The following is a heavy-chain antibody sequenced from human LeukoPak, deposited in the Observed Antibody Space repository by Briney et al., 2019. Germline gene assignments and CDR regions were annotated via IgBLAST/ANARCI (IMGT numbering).Heavy chain of an antibody. J-gene: IGHJ3*02. V-gene: IGHV5-51*01. CDR2: IYPGDSDT. CDR1: GYTFTNQW. D-gene: IGHD6-13*01. CDR3: ARRSGYGKTFDI. Sequence: GESLKISCKGSGYTFTNQWIGCVRQMSGKGLEWMGIIYPGDSDTRYSPSFQGQVTISADKSISTAYLQWNSLKASDTAMYYCARRSGYGKTFDIWGQGTMVTVCS.